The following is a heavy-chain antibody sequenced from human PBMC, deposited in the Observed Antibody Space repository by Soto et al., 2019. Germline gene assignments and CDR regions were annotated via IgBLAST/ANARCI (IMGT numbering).Heavy chain of an antibody. J-gene: IGHJ4*02. CDR1: GYSFTSYW. D-gene: IGHD1-26*01. CDR3: ARHSYYGGNSGFSTFDY. CDR2: IYPGDSDT. Sequence: GESLKISCKGSGYSFTSYWIGWVRQMPGKGLEWMGIIYPGDSDTRYSPSFQGQVTISADKSISTAYLQWSSLKASDTAMYYCARHSYYGGNSGFSTFDYWGQGTLVTVSS. V-gene: IGHV5-51*01.